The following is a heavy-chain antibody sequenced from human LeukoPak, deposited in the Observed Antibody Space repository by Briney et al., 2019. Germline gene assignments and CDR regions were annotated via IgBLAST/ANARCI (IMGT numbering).Heavy chain of an antibody. V-gene: IGHV3-74*01. CDR2: IASDGSST. D-gene: IGHD4-23*01. CDR3: ARGRPHGNDY. CDR1: GFTVSSYW. J-gene: IGHJ4*02. Sequence: GGSLRLSCAASGFTVSSYWMNWVRQAPGKGLVWVSRIASDGSSTTYADSVKGRFSISRDNAKNTLYLQMNSLRVEDTAVYYCARGRPHGNDYWGQGTLVTVSS.